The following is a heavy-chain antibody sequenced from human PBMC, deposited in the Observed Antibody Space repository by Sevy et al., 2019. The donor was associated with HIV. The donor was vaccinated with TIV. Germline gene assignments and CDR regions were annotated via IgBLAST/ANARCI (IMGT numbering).Heavy chain of an antibody. CDR2: TYYRSKWDN. CDR3: ARANQPKIDDAFDM. Sequence: SQTLSLTCAISGDSVSSNSAAWNWIRQSPSRGLEWLGRTYYRSKWDNDYAVSVKSRITINPDTSKNQFSLQLNSVTPDDTAMYYCARANQPKIDDAFDMWGQGTMVTVSS. CDR1: GDSVSSNSAA. J-gene: IGHJ3*02. V-gene: IGHV6-1*01.